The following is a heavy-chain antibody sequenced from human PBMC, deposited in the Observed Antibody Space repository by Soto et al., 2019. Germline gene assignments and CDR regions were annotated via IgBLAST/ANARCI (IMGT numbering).Heavy chain of an antibody. J-gene: IGHJ6*02. D-gene: IGHD1-1*01. CDR2: IYRSGIT. V-gene: IGHV4-59*02. Sequence: PSETLSLTCAVSGDSVSNYYWSWIRQPPGKGLEWIGYIYRSGITDFNPSLRSRVTISVDMSKNQFSLKVDSLTAADTAVYYCARHWGTTSASYYGMDVWGQGTTVTVSS. CDR3: ARHWGTTSASYYGMDV. CDR1: GDSVSNYY.